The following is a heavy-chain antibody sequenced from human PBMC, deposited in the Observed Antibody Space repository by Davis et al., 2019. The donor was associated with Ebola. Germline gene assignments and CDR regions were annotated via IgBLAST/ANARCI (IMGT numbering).Heavy chain of an antibody. J-gene: IGHJ5*02. Sequence: PGGSLRLSCAASGFTFSSYEMNWVRQAPGKGLEWVSYISSSGSTIYYADSVKGRFTISRDNAKNSLYLQMNSLRAEDTAVYYCARGKTKYQLLLFGWFDPWGQGTLVTVSS. V-gene: IGHV3-48*03. CDR3: ARGKTKYQLLLFGWFDP. CDR2: ISSSGSTI. D-gene: IGHD2-2*01. CDR1: GFTFSSYE.